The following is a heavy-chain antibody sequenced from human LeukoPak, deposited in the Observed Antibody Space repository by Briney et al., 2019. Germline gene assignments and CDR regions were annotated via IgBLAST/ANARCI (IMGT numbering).Heavy chain of an antibody. J-gene: IGHJ4*02. D-gene: IGHD4-17*01. CDR2: ISISLTPV. CDR1: GFTISSYA. Sequence: AGSLRLSCAASGFTISSYAMNWVRQAPGQGLEVISSISISLTPVYYADSVKGRFTISRDNARKSVYLEMNSLRAEDTAVYFCARGVNDYGDNRGFDHWGQGTLVTVSS. CDR3: ARGVNDYGDNRGFDH. V-gene: IGHV3-48*03.